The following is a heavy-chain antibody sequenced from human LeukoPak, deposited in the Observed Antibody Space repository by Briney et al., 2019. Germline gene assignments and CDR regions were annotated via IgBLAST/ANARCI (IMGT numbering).Heavy chain of an antibody. CDR3: AREWDTAMVLDY. D-gene: IGHD5-18*01. CDR1: GFTFSSYG. V-gene: IGHV3-33*08. J-gene: IGHJ4*02. Sequence: GGSLRLSCEASGFTFSSYGMHWVRQAPGKGLEWVAVIWYDGSNKYYADSVKGRFTISRDNSKNTLYLQMNSLRAEDTAVYYCAREWDTAMVLDYWGQGTLVTVSS. CDR2: IWYDGSNK.